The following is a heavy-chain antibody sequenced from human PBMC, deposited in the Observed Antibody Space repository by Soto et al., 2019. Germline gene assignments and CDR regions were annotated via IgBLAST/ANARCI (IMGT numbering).Heavy chain of an antibody. D-gene: IGHD4-4*01. CDR1: GGSINSGGYY. V-gene: IGHV4-31*03. J-gene: IGHJ6*02. CDR3: AREPTLKPRYYYYGMDV. CDR2: ISYSGST. Sequence: QVQLQESGPGLVKPSQTLSLTCTVSGGSINSGGYYWSWLRQLPGKGLEWIGHISYSGSTYYNPSHRSRVTISADTSKKEISLKVISVTAADTAVYFCAREPTLKPRYYYYGMDVWGQGTTVIVSS.